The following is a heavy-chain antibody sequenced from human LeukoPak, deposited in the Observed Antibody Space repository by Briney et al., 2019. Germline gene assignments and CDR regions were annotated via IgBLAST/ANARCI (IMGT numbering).Heavy chain of an antibody. V-gene: IGHV4-59*08. D-gene: IGHD3-10*01. CDR2: IYYSGST. CDR3: ARTSGELLPFDY. J-gene: IGHJ4*02. Sequence: SETLSLTCTVSGGSISSYYWSWIRQPPGKGLEWIGYIYYSGSTNYNPSLKSRVTISVDTSKNQFSLKLSSVTAVDTAVYYCARTSGELLPFDYWGQGTLVTVSS. CDR1: GGSISSYY.